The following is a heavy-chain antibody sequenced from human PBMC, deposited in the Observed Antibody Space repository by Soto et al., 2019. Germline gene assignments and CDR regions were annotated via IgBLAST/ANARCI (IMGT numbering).Heavy chain of an antibody. CDR1: GGAVSSGTYY. V-gene: IGHV4-61*01. J-gene: IGHJ5*02. Sequence: LSLTCTVSGGAVSSGTYYWSWIRQPPGKGLEWVGHIYFTGSTNYNPSLKSRVTMSLDTSRNQFSLKLSSVTAADTAVYYCTRGPPRVQWFDPWGLGTLVTVSS. CDR3: TRGPPRVQWFDP. CDR2: IYFTGST.